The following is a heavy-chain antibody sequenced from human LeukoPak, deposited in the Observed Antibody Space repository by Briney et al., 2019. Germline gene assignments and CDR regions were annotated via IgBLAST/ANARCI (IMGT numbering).Heavy chain of an antibody. CDR1: GFTFNNYG. CDR2: ISGSGGST. V-gene: IGHV3-23*01. D-gene: IGHD5-24*01. J-gene: IGHJ6*03. Sequence: GGSLRLSCAASGFTFNNYGMNWVRQAPGKGLEWVSAISGSGGSTYYTDSVKGRFTISRDNSKNTLYLQMNSLRAEDTAVYYCARADGWLQLGTYYYYMDVWAKGTTVTVSS. CDR3: ARADGWLQLGTYYYYMDV.